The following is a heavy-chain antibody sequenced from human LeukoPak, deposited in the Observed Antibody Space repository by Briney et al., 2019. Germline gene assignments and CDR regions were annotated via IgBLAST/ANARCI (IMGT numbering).Heavy chain of an antibody. J-gene: IGHJ4*02. Sequence: PGGSLRLSCAASGFTFSNFWMSWVRQAPGKGLEWVANIKQDGSEKYYVASVKGRFTISRDNAKNSLYLQMNSLRAEDTAVYYCAGGSWDKLELLYWGQGTLVTVSS. CDR1: GFTFSNFW. V-gene: IGHV3-7*03. CDR3: AGGSWDKLELLY. CDR2: IKQDGSEK. D-gene: IGHD1-7*01.